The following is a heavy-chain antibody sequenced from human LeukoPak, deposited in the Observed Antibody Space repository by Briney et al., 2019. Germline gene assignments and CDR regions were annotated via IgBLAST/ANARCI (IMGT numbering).Heavy chain of an antibody. D-gene: IGHD6-19*01. Sequence: GESRRISCKGSGYSFTSYWISWVRQMPGKGLEWMGIIYPGDSDTRYSPSFQGQVTISADKSISTAYLQWSSLKASDTAMYYCARTAYSSGWYGGFDIWGQGTLVTVSS. J-gene: IGHJ3*02. V-gene: IGHV5-51*01. CDR1: GYSFTSYW. CDR2: IYPGDSDT. CDR3: ARTAYSSGWYGGFDI.